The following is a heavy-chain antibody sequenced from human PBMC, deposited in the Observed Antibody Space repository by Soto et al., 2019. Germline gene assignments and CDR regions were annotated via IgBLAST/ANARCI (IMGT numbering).Heavy chain of an antibody. D-gene: IGHD2-8*01. CDR3: ARDKCMVACDY. Sequence: QVHLVESGGGVVQPGKSLRLSCAASGFSFRTYGMHWVRQAPGKGLEWVATIWYDESNKYYADSVKGRFTISRDKSKKTLFLQMNSLRLEDTAIYYCARDKCMVACDYWGQGTLVTVSS. CDR2: IWYDESNK. CDR1: GFSFRTYG. J-gene: IGHJ4*02. V-gene: IGHV3-33*01.